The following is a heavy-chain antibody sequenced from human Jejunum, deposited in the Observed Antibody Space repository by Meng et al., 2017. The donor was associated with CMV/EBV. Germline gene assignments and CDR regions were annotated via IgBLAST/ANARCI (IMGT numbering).Heavy chain of an antibody. V-gene: IGHV3-23*01. CDR1: GFTFSSYA. CDR3: AKSAHSYGNDAFDI. J-gene: IGHJ3*02. CDR2: ISGSGGST. Sequence: GFTFSSYAMSWVRQAPGKGLEWVSAISGSGGSTYYADSVKGRFTTSRDNSKNTLYLQMSSLRGEDTAVYFCAKSAHSYGNDAFDIWGQGTMVTVSS. D-gene: IGHD5-18*01.